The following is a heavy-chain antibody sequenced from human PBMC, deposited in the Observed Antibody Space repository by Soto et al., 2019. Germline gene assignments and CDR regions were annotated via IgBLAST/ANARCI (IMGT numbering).Heavy chain of an antibody. Sequence: QVQLQESGPGLVKPSETLSLTCTVSGGSISSYYWSWIRQPGKGLEWIGYMYYSGSTNYNPSLKSRVTISIDTSRNQFSLKLSSVTAADTAVYYCARGTFGVVKDWGQGTLVTVSS. D-gene: IGHD3-3*01. V-gene: IGHV4-59*01. CDR3: ARGTFGVVKD. CDR2: MYYSGST. J-gene: IGHJ4*02. CDR1: GGSISSYY.